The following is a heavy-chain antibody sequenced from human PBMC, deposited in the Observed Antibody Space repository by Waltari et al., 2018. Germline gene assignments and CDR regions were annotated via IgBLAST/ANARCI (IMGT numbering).Heavy chain of an antibody. CDR2: INAGAGST. CDR1: VFSFSTYA. V-gene: IGHV3-23*01. J-gene: IGHJ4*02. D-gene: IGHD4-17*01. CDR3: AKVPSHDYGPPFHFDE. Sequence: EVQLLESGGGLVQPGGSLRLSCSASVFSFSTYAMTWVRPAPVKGLEWVSAINAGAGSTYHAESVRGRFKISRDNSKTTLFLQINGLRVEDTAVYYCAKVPSHDYGPPFHFDEWGQGTLVAVSS.